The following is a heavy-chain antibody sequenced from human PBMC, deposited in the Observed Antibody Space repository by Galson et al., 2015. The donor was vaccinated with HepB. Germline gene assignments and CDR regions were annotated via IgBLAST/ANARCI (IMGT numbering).Heavy chain of an antibody. J-gene: IGHJ3*02. V-gene: IGHV3-23*01. D-gene: IGHD3-22*01. CDR2: ISGSGGST. CDR1: GFTFSSYA. Sequence: SLRLSCAASGFTFSSYAMSWVRQAPGKGLEWVSAISGSGGSTYYADSVKGRFTISRDNSKNTLYLQMNSLRAEDTAVYYCAIDNSDDTTGYSPGRDACDTSGQGTMGTVSS. CDR3: AIDNSDDTTGYSPGRDACDT.